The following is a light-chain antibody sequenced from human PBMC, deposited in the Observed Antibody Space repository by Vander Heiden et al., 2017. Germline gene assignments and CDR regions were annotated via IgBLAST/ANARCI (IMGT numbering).Light chain of an antibody. V-gene: IGKV2-40*01. Sequence: PVTPGEPASISCRSSQSLLDSDNGNIYSDWLLQKPGQSPQLLIYTLSYPASGVPDRFSGSASTTDFTLKSSMVDAEDVGVYYCRRRKEFPLTFGAGTRVDIK. CDR1: QSLLDSDNGNIY. CDR3: RRRKEFPLT. CDR2: TLS. J-gene: IGKJ4*01.